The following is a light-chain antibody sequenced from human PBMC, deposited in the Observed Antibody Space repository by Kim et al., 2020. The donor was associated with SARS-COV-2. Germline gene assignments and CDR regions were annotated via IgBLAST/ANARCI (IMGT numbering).Light chain of an antibody. V-gene: IGKV3-20*01. CDR1: PSVSSSY. J-gene: IGKJ2*01. CDR2: GAS. Sequence: LSPGERAPLSGRASPSVSSSYLARYQQKPSHAPRLLIYGASSRAACIPDTFSGSGSATDFTLTISRLEPEDFAVYYCQQYGSSPYTFGQGTKLEI. CDR3: QQYGSSPYT.